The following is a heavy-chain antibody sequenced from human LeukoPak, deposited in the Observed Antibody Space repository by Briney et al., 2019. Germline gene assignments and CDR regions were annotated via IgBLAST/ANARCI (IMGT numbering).Heavy chain of an antibody. CDR1: GGSFSGYY. V-gene: IGHV4-34*01. CDR2: INHSGST. CDR3: ARENIAVAGWRPYYFDY. Sequence: SETLSLTCAVYGGSFSGYYWSWIRQPPGKGLEWVGEINHSGSTNYNPSLKSRVTISVDTSKNQFSLQLNSVTPEDTAVYYCARENIAVAGWRPYYFDYWGQGTLVTVSS. J-gene: IGHJ4*02. D-gene: IGHD6-19*01.